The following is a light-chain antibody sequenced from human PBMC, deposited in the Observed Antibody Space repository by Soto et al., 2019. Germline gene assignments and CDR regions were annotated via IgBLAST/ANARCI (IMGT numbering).Light chain of an antibody. V-gene: IGLV1-44*01. CDR1: SSNIGSNS. J-gene: IGLJ2*01. CDR3: AAWDDSLNGVV. CDR2: SSN. Sequence: QSVLTQPPSASGTPGQRVTISCSGSSSNIGSNSVNWYQQLPGTAPILLMYSSNQRPSGVPDRFSGSKSGTSASLAISGLQSEDEADYYCAAWDDSLNGVVFGGGTKLTVL.